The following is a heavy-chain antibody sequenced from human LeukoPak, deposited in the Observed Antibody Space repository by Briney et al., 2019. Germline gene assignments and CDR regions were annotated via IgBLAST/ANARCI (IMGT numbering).Heavy chain of an antibody. CDR3: ARESPYSSGSFDY. CDR1: GFTFSSYS. J-gene: IGHJ4*02. D-gene: IGHD6-19*01. V-gene: IGHV3-21*01. CDR2: ISSSSSYI. Sequence: PGGSLRLSCAASGFTFSSYSMNWVRQAPGKGLEWVSSISSSSSYIYYADSVKGRFTISRDNAKNSLYLQMNSLRAEDTAVYYCARESPYSSGSFDYWGQGTLVTVSS.